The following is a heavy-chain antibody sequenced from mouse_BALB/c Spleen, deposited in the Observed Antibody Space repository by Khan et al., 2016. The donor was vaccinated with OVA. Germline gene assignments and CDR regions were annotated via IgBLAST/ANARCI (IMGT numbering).Heavy chain of an antibody. Sequence: VQLKESGAELVKPGASVKLSCTASGFNIKDTYIHWVKQRPEQGLEWIGRIDPANGHTKYDPKFQGKATLTADTSSNTAYLQLISLTSEDTAVYYCTRPIYYYDALDYWGQGTSVAGSS. CDR1: GFNIKDTY. V-gene: IGHV14-3*02. CDR3: TRPIYYYDALDY. D-gene: IGHD1-1*01. CDR2: IDPANGHT. J-gene: IGHJ4*01.